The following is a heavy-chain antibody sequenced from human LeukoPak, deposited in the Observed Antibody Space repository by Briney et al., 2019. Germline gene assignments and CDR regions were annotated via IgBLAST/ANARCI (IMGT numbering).Heavy chain of an antibody. CDR1: GFTFSSYS. CDR3: ARDSSGYSYGLTFDAFDI. CDR2: ISSSSSYI. V-gene: IGHV3-21*01. D-gene: IGHD5-18*01. Sequence: GGSLRLSCAASGFTFSSYSMNWLRQAPGKGLEWVSSISSSSSYIYYAVSVKGRFTISRDNAKNSLYLQMNSLRAEDTAVYYCARDSSGYSYGLTFDAFDIWGQGTMVTVSS. J-gene: IGHJ3*02.